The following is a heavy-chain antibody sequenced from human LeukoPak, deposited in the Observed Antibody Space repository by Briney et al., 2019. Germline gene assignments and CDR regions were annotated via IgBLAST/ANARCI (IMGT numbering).Heavy chain of an antibody. CDR1: GGSISSYY. CDR3: ARDCSGGSCSAEDAFDI. J-gene: IGHJ3*02. Sequence: SETLSLTCTVSGGSISSYYWSWIRQPPGKGLEWIGYIYYSGSTNYNPSLKSRVTISVDTSKNQFSLKLSSVTAADTAVCYCARDCSGGSCSAEDAFDIWGQGTMVTVSS. V-gene: IGHV4-59*01. D-gene: IGHD2-15*01. CDR2: IYYSGST.